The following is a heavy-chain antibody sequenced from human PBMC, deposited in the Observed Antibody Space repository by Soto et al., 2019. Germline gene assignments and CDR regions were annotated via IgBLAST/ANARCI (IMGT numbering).Heavy chain of an antibody. CDR1: GGTFSSYA. CDR3: AHMVRSEGWFDP. J-gene: IGHJ5*02. D-gene: IGHD3-10*01. CDR2: IIPIFGTA. Sequence: QVQLVQSGAEVKKPGSSVKVSCKASGGTFSSYAISWVRQAPGQGLEWMGGIIPIFGTANYAQKFQGRVTITADESTSTAYMELSSLRSEDTAGYYWAHMVRSEGWFDPWGQGTLVTVSS. V-gene: IGHV1-69*01.